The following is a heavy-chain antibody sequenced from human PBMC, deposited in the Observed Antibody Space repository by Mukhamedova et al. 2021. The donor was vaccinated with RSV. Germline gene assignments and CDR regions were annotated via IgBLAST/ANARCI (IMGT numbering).Heavy chain of an antibody. Sequence: GKGLEWVSAISGSGGSTYYADSVKGRFTISRDNSKNTLYLQMNSLRAEDTAVYYCAKAALIYCSSTSCYFDYLGQGTLVPVHS. CDR2: ISGSGGST. D-gene: IGHD2-2*01. V-gene: IGHV3-23*01. J-gene: IGHJ4*02. CDR3: AKAALIYCSSTSCYFDY.